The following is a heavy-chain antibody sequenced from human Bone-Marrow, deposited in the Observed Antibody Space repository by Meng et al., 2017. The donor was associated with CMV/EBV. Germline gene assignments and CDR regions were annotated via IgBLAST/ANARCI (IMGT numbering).Heavy chain of an antibody. CDR3: ARGTGWVVAPVDY. V-gene: IGHV3-48*03. Sequence: LSLTCAASGFTFSSYEMNWVRQAPGKGLEWVSYISSSGSTIYYADSVKGRFTISRDNAKNSLYLQMNSLRAEDTAVYYCARGTGWVVAPVDYWGQGTLVTVSS. CDR1: GFTFSSYE. J-gene: IGHJ4*02. CDR2: ISSSGSTI. D-gene: IGHD2-2*01.